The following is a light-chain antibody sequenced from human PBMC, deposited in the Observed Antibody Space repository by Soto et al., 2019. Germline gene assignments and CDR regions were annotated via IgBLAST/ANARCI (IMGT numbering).Light chain of an antibody. CDR1: QDINNY. CDR2: DAS. Sequence: DIQMTQSPSSLSASVGDRVTITCQASQDINNYLNWYQQKPGKAPKLLIYDASDLETGVPSRFSGSGYGADFTFTISSLQPEDIATYYCQQYDNLPFTFGPGTKVDIK. J-gene: IGKJ3*01. CDR3: QQYDNLPFT. V-gene: IGKV1-33*01.